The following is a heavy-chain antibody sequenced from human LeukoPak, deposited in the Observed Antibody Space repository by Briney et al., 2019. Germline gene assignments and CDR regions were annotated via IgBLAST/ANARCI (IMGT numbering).Heavy chain of an antibody. Sequence: GGSLRLSXAASGFTFSSYEMNWVRQTPGKGLEWVSYISSSGSTIYYADSVKGRFTISRDNAKNSLYLQMNSLRAEDTAVYYCARQYDFWSGYSLDYWGQGTLVTVSS. V-gene: IGHV3-48*03. J-gene: IGHJ4*02. CDR1: GFTFSSYE. CDR2: ISSSGSTI. D-gene: IGHD3-3*01. CDR3: ARQYDFWSGYSLDY.